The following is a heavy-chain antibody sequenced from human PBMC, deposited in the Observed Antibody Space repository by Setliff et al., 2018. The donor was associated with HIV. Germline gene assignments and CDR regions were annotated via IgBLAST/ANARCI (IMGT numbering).Heavy chain of an antibody. CDR1: GFSLSSSGVC. J-gene: IGHJ6*03. D-gene: IGHD3-3*02. CDR2: IYWDDDK. V-gene: IGHV2-5*02. CDR3: ARILQDPFSHFYYYFYMDV. Sequence: SGPTLVNPAQTLTLTCSFSGFSLSSSGVCVGWIRQPPGKALEWLALIYWDDDKRYSPSLKSRLTITKDTSKNQVVLTMTNMDPVDTATYYCARILQDPFSHFYYYFYMDVWGKGTTVTVSS.